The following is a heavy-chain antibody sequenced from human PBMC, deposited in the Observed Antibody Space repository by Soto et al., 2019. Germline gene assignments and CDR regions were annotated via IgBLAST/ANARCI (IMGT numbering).Heavy chain of an antibody. V-gene: IGHV3-21*01. D-gene: IGHD1-1*01. Sequence: GESLKISCAASGFTFSSYSMNWVRQAPGKGLEWVSSISSSSSYIYYADSVKGRFTISRDNAKNSLYLQMNSLRAEDTAVYYCARDSPAELERREWMKAFDIWGQGTMVTVSS. J-gene: IGHJ3*02. CDR2: ISSSSSYI. CDR3: ARDSPAELERREWMKAFDI. CDR1: GFTFSSYS.